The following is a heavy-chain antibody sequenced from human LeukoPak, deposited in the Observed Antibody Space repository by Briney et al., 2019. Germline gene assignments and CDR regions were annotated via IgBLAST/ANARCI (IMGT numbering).Heavy chain of an antibody. V-gene: IGHV3-9*01. J-gene: IGHJ3*02. CDR2: ISWNSGSI. Sequence: GGSLRLSCAASGFTFDDYAMHWVRQAPGKGLEWVSGISWNSGSIGYADSVKGRFTISRDNAKNSLYLQMNSLRAEDTALYYCANYQPLGYCSSTSCPGAFDIWGQGTMVTVSS. CDR1: GFTFDDYA. D-gene: IGHD2-2*01. CDR3: ANYQPLGYCSSTSCPGAFDI.